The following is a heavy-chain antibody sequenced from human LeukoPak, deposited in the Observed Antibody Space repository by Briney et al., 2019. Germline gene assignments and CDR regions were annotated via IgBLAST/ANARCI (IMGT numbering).Heavy chain of an antibody. CDR2: ISAYNGNT. V-gene: IGHV1-18*01. J-gene: IGHJ6*03. CDR3: ARRATEVWDYYYMDV. Sequence: GESLKISCKASGYTFTSYGISWVRQAPGQGLEWMGWISAYNGNTNYAQKLQGRVTMTTDTSTSTAYMELRSLRSDDTAVYYCARRATEVWDYYYMDVWGKGTTVTVSS. CDR1: GYTFTSYG. D-gene: IGHD4-23*01.